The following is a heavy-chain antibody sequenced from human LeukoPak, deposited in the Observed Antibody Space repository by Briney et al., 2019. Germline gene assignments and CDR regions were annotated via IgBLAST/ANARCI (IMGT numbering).Heavy chain of an antibody. CDR1: GFTFSNYV. Sequence: GGSLRLSCAASGFTFSNYVTQWGRQVSGKGLVWVSRIKSDGTTTGHADFVKGRFTISRVNAKNTLYLQMNSLRAEDTAVYYCAREWGMEVLGQG. CDR3: AREWGMEV. J-gene: IGHJ6*02. V-gene: IGHV3-74*01. CDR2: IKSDGTTT.